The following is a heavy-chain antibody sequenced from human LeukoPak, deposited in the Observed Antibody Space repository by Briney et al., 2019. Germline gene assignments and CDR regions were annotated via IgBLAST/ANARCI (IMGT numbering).Heavy chain of an antibody. Sequence: SETLSLICSVSGGSIGSRYWSWIRQTPGKGLDWIGYIHYSGSSSYSPSLKSRVSISVDTSKNQFSLILTSVIVADTAVYYCARSVTPTPAFDYWGRGTLVTVSS. D-gene: IGHD4-23*01. CDR2: IHYSGSS. V-gene: IGHV4-59*11. J-gene: IGHJ4*02. CDR3: ARSVTPTPAFDY. CDR1: GGSIGSRY.